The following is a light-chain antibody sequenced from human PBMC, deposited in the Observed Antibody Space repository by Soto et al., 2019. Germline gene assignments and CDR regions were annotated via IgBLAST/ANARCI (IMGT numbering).Light chain of an antibody. J-gene: IGKJ5*01. CDR1: QSVSSN. V-gene: IGKV3-15*01. Sequence: IVMTQSPATLSVSPGERVTLSCRASQSVSSNLAWYQQKSGQAPRLLIYGASTRATGIPGRFSGSGSGTEFTLTISSLQSEDFAIYYCQQYNKWPPVTFGQGTRLE. CDR2: GAS. CDR3: QQYNKWPPVT.